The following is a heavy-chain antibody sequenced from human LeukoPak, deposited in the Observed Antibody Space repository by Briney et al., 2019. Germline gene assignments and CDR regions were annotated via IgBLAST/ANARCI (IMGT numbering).Heavy chain of an antibody. CDR2: ISAYNGNT. Sequence: ASVTVSCKASGYTFTNYYIHWVRQAPGQGFEWMGWISAYNGNTNYAQKLQGRVTMTTDTSTSTAYMELRSLRSDDTAVYYCASSSGWYLTRMDVWGQGTTVTVSS. CDR3: ASSSGWYLTRMDV. J-gene: IGHJ6*02. CDR1: GYTFTNYY. D-gene: IGHD6-19*01. V-gene: IGHV1-18*04.